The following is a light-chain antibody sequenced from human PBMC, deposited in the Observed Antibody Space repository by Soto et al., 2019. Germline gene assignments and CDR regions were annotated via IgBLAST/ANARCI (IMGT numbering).Light chain of an antibody. J-gene: IGLJ3*02. V-gene: IGLV2-8*01. CDR2: EVS. CDR1: SSDIGGYNY. CDR3: SSYAGSNNLGV. Sequence: QSALTQPPSASGSPGQSVTISCTGTSSDIGGYNYVSWYQQHPGKAPKVMIYEVSKRPSGVPDRFSGSKSGNTASLTVSGLLPEDEADYYCSSYAGSNNLGVFGGGTKLTVL.